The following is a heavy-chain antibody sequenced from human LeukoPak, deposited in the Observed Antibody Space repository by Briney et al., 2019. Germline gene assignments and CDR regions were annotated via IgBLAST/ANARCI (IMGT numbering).Heavy chain of an antibody. D-gene: IGHD6-19*01. J-gene: IGHJ4*02. V-gene: IGHV3-30-3*02. CDR3: AKSPYIAVPGLLYYFDY. CDR2: ISYDGSNK. CDR1: GFTFNNYA. Sequence: PGGSLRLSCAASGFTFNNYAMHWVRQAPGKGLEWVAVISYDGSNKYYADSVKGRFTISRDNSKNTLYLQMNSLRAEDTAVYYCAKSPYIAVPGLLYYFDYWGQGALVTVSS.